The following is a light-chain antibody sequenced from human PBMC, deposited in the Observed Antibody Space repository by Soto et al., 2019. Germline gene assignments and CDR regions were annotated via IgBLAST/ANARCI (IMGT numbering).Light chain of an antibody. J-gene: IGLJ3*02. CDR1: SSNFGAGYD. V-gene: IGLV1-40*01. Sequence: QSALTQPPSVSGAPGQRVTISCTGSSSNFGAGYDVHWYQQLPGTAPKLLIYGNNNRPSGVPDRFSGSKSGTSASLVITGLQAEDDADYHCQSYDNGLSGWVFGGGTKLTVL. CDR3: QSYDNGLSGWV. CDR2: GNN.